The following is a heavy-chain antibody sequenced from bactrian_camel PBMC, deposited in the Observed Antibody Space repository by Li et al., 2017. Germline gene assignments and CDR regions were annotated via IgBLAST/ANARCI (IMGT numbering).Heavy chain of an antibody. V-gene: IGHV3S31*01. CDR2: IYAGGGSP. D-gene: IGHD1*01. Sequence: DVQLVESGGGSVQTGGSLRLSCAPSGYTVSTYSMGWFRQAPGNEREGVASIYAGGGSPVYTDAVKGRFTISHGAAKNSIDLQMNSLKPDDTAVYYCAATGQMLSVAGCRTQGTQVTVS. CDR1: GYTVSTYS. J-gene: IGHJ4*01.